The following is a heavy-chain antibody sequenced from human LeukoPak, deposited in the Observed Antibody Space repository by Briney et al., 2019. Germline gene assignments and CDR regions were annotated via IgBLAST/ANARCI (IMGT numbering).Heavy chain of an antibody. CDR1: GFTFSSYA. CDR2: ISCSGGST. J-gene: IGHJ6*02. V-gene: IGHV3-23*01. Sequence: GGSLRLSCAASGFTFSSYAMSWVRQAPGKGLEWVSAISCSGGSTYYADSVKGRFTISRDNSKNTLYLQMNSLRAEDTAVYYCASTMVRGVTHYYYYGMDVWGQGTTVTVSS. D-gene: IGHD3-10*01. CDR3: ASTMVRGVTHYYYYGMDV.